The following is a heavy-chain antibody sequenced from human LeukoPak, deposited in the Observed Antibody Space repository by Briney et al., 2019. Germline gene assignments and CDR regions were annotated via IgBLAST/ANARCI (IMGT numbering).Heavy chain of an antibody. D-gene: IGHD2-2*01. CDR3: ARDDCSTTPCYAY. V-gene: IGHV3-33*01. J-gene: IGHJ4*02. CDR2: IWYDGSKT. Sequence: GGSLRLSCTTSGFTFTNYGINWVRQAPGKGLEWVAAIWYDGSKTSYTDSVKGRFTVSRDISKNTVYLQMNGLKAEDTAVYYCARDDCSTTPCYAYWGQGTLATVSS. CDR1: GFTFTNYG.